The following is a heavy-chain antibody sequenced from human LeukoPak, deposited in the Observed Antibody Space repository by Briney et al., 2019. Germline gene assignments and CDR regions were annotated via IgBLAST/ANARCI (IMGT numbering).Heavy chain of an antibody. Sequence: SETLSLTCTVSGGSISSGDYYWSWIRQPPGKGLEWIGYIYYSGSTYYNPSLKSRVTISADTSKNQFSLKLSSVTAADTAVYYCARVSAAAYFDYWGQGTLVTVSS. CDR3: ARVSAAAYFDY. D-gene: IGHD6-13*01. CDR2: IYYSGST. J-gene: IGHJ4*02. V-gene: IGHV4-30-4*01. CDR1: GGSISSGDYY.